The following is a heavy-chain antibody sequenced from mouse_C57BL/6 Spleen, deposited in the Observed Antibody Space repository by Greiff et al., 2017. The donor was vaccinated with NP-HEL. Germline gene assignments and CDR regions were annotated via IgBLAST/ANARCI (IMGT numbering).Heavy chain of an antibody. V-gene: IGHV1-62-2*01. CDR1: GYTFTEYT. CDR3: ARHEEEYYSNHWYFDV. D-gene: IGHD2-5*01. J-gene: IGHJ1*03. CDR2: FYPGSGSI. Sequence: VQRVESGAELVKPGASVKLSCKASGYTFTEYTIHWVKQRSGQGLEWIGWFYPGSGSIKYNEKFKDKATLTADKSSSTVYMELSRLTSEDSAVYFCARHEEEYYSNHWYFDVWGTGTTVTVSS.